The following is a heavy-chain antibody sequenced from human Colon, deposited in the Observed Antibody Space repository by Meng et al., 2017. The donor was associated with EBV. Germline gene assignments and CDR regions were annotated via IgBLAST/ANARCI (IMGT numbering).Heavy chain of an antibody. CDR3: ARVGAYCGGDCYHPR. D-gene: IGHD2-21*02. CDR1: GGSIRSRNR. CDR2: IYHSGST. Sequence: GPESGKPSATLSLRAPSSGGSIRSRNRWSWVRQPPGKGLEWIGEIYHSGSTNYNPSLKSRVTISVDESKNQFSLRLSSVTAADTAVYYCARVGAYCGGDCYHPRWGQGTLVTVSS. V-gene: IGHV4-4*02. J-gene: IGHJ4*02.